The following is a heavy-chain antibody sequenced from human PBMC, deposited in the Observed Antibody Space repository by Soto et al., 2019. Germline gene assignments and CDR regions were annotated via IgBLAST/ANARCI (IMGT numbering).Heavy chain of an antibody. Sequence: EVQLVESGGGLVTPGGSLRLSCAVSGFSFSSYSMSWLRQTPGKGLEWVSSIYSGSTKMFFADSVKGRFTISRDNAKNSLYLQMHSLTAEDTAVYYCARSIPQFDYWGQGTLVTVSS. D-gene: IGHD2-2*02. CDR2: IYSGSTKM. CDR3: ARSIPQFDY. V-gene: IGHV3-21*01. CDR1: GFSFSSYS. J-gene: IGHJ4*02.